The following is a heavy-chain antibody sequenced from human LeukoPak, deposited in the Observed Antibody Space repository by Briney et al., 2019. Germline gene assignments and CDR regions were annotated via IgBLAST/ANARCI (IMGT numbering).Heavy chain of an antibody. Sequence: GGSLRLSCAASGFTFSNYGMSWVRQAPGKGLEWVSVISGSGANTYYADSVKGRFTISRDNSNKTLYLQVNSLRAEDTAVYYCAKAKSDYSNYDYWGQGTLVTVSS. D-gene: IGHD4-11*01. V-gene: IGHV3-23*01. CDR3: AKAKSDYSNYDY. CDR2: ISGSGANT. CDR1: GFTFSNYG. J-gene: IGHJ4*02.